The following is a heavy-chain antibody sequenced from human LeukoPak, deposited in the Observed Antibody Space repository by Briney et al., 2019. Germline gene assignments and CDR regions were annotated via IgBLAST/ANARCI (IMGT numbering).Heavy chain of an antibody. CDR3: ARGDGTSSGLYFRY. D-gene: IGHD6-6*01. V-gene: IGHV3-7*01. Sequence: GESLRLSCATSGFTFNTFWMTWLRQAPGKGLEWVANIHQEGRTKYYADSVKGRFTISRDNANNALNLQINSLRAEDTALYYCARGDGTSSGLYFRYWGQGTLVTVSS. CDR2: IHQEGRTK. CDR1: GFTFNTFW. J-gene: IGHJ4*02.